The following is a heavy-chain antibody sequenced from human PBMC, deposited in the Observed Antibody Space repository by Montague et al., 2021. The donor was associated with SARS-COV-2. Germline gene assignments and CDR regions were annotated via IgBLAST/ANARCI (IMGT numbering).Heavy chain of an antibody. CDR3: ARGHHYYDSSGYLGVGYYYYYMDV. D-gene: IGHD3-22*01. V-gene: IGHV3-13*01. J-gene: IGHJ6*03. CDR1: GFSFSSYD. CDR2: IGTAGDT. Sequence: SLRLSCAASGFSFSSYDMHWVRQATGRGLEWVSAIGTAGDTYYPGSVKGRFTTSRENAKNSLYLQMNSLRAGDTAVYYCARGHHYYDSSGYLGVGYYYYYMDVWGKGTTVTVSS.